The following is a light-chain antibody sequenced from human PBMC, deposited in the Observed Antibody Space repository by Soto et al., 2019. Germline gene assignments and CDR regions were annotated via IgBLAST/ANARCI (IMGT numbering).Light chain of an antibody. CDR1: QGMSNY. CDR3: QQYNTYPVT. V-gene: IGKV1-16*02. J-gene: IGKJ4*01. CDR2: AAS. Sequence: DIPMTQSPSSLSAFVGDRVTITCRASQGMSNYLAWFQQKPGKATKSLIYAASSLQSGVPSKFSGSGSETDFTLTISSLQPEDFATYYCQQYNTYPVTFGGGTKVEIK.